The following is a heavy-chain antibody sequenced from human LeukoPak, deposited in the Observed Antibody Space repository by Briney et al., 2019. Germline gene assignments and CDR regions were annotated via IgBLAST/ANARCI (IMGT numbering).Heavy chain of an antibody. J-gene: IGHJ2*01. Sequence: SGTLSLTCAVSGGSISSSNWWSWVRQPPGKGLEWIGEIYHSGSTNYNPSLKSRVTISVDKSKNQFSLKLSSVTAADTAVYYCAKDNSSGWYIRYFDLWGRGTLVTVSS. D-gene: IGHD6-19*01. CDR2: IYHSGST. V-gene: IGHV4-4*02. CDR3: AKDNSSGWYIRYFDL. CDR1: GGSISSSNW.